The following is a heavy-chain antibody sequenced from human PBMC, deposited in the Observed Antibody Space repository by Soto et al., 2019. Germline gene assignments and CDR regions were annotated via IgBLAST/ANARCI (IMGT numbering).Heavy chain of an antibody. J-gene: IGHJ4*02. CDR2: ISWNGGNI. Sequence: EVQLVESGGGLVQPGRSLRLSCAASGFTFDDYAIHWVRQAPGKGLEWVSGISWNGGNIGYADSVKGRFTISRDNAKNSLYLQMNSLTAEDTALYYCAKGGTYSNYPFDYWGQGTLVTVSS. D-gene: IGHD4-4*01. CDR3: AKGGTYSNYPFDY. CDR1: GFTFDDYA. V-gene: IGHV3-9*01.